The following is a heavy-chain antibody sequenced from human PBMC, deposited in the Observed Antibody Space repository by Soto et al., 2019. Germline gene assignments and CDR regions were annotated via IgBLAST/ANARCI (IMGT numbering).Heavy chain of an antibody. J-gene: IGHJ6*02. CDR3: ARGGDSMVRGVIIYYFYGMDV. CDR1: GYSISSGYY. D-gene: IGHD3-10*01. V-gene: IGHV4-38-2*01. Sequence: SETLSLTCAVSGYSISSGYYWGWIRQPPGKGLEWIGSIHHSGSTYYNPSLKSRVTIALDTSRNQFSLRLSSVTAADTAVYFCARGGDSMVRGVIIYYFYGMDVWGQGTTVTVSS. CDR2: IHHSGST.